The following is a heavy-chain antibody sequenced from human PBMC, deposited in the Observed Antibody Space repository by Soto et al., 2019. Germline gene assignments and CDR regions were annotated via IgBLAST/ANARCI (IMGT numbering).Heavy chain of an antibody. D-gene: IGHD6-19*01. Sequence: QVQLVESGGGVVQPGRSLRLSCAASGFTFSSYAMHWVRQAPGKGLEWVAVISYDGSNKYYADSVKGRFTISRDNSKNTLYLQMNSLRAEDTAVYYCARDQSRLAQFYGMDVWGQGTTVTVSS. CDR3: ARDQSRLAQFYGMDV. CDR1: GFTFSSYA. J-gene: IGHJ6*02. CDR2: ISYDGSNK. V-gene: IGHV3-30-3*01.